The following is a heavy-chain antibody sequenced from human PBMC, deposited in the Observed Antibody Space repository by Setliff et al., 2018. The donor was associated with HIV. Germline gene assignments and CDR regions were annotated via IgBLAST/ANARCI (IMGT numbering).Heavy chain of an antibody. CDR1: GFTFRSFD. CDR2: IGTLGDT. D-gene: IGHD3-10*01. CDR3: ARAGRRHYYGSGSYAVFDY. J-gene: IGHJ4*02. Sequence: GGSLRLSCAASGFTFRSFDMYWVRQATGKGPEWVASIGTLGDTYYPDSEKGRFSISRENDKNSLYLHMNGLRAGDTAVYFCARAGRRHYYGSGSYAVFDYWGQGIVVTAPQ. V-gene: IGHV3-13*01.